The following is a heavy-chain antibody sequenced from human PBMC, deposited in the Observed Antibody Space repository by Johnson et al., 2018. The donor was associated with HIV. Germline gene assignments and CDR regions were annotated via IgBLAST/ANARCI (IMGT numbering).Heavy chain of an antibody. CDR3: ARDQYSSDWVGGGDAFDI. D-gene: IGHD6-19*01. Sequence: VQLVESGGGLVQPGGSLRLSCAASGFSFSDYDMSWIRQAPGKGLEWVSDISSSGGTTYYADSVKGRFTISSDNAKNTLYLQMNSLRAEDTAVYYCARDQYSSDWVGGGDAFDIWGQGTMVTVSS. CDR2: ISSSGGTT. CDR1: GFSFSDYD. J-gene: IGHJ3*02. V-gene: IGHV3-11*04.